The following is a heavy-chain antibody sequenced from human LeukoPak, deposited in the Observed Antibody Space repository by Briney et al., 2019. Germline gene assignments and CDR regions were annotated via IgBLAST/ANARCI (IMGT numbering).Heavy chain of an antibody. CDR2: INPNCGGT. V-gene: IGHV1-2*02. CDR3: ARDLLPPHFAFDY. CDR1: GYTFTGYH. Sequence: ASVNLSCKASGYTFTGYHMHWVRLAPGQGLEWMGWINPNCGGTKNAQRFQGRVTMTRDTSISIVYMELSRLRSDDTAVYYCARDLLPPHFAFDYWGQGILVAASS. D-gene: IGHD2-15*01. J-gene: IGHJ4*02.